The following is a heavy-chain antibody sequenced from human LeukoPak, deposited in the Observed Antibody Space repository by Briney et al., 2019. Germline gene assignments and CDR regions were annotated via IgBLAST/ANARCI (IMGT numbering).Heavy chain of an antibody. Sequence: ASVKVSCKASGYTFTSYAMNWVRQAPGQGLEWMGWINTNTGNPTYAQGFTGRFVFSLDTSVSTAYLQISSLKAEDTAVYYCARDREAAAAVLGYYYGMDVWGQGTTVTVSS. D-gene: IGHD6-13*01. J-gene: IGHJ6*02. CDR2: INTNTGNP. CDR3: ARDREAAAAVLGYYYGMDV. CDR1: GYTFTSYA. V-gene: IGHV7-4-1*02.